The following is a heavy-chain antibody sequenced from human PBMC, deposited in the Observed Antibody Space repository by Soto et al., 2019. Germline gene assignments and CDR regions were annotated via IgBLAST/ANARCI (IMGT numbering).Heavy chain of an antibody. CDR3: AAARLDYYYGMDV. D-gene: IGHD6-6*01. V-gene: IGHV3-9*01. Sequence: GGSLRLSCAASGFTFHHFAMHWVRQAPGKGLEWVSGISWNGESIDYADSVKGRFTISRGNTKNSLWLQMNSLRVEDTALYYCAAARLDYYYGMDVWGQGTTVTVSS. CDR2: ISWNGESI. CDR1: GFTFHHFA. J-gene: IGHJ6*02.